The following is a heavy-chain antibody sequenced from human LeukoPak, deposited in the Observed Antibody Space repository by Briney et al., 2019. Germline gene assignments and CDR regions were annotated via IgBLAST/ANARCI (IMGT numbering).Heavy chain of an antibody. V-gene: IGHV3-49*03. CDR1: GFTFGDYA. CDR3: TRDIDAPPLYYYGSGTGGYVAFDI. D-gene: IGHD3-10*01. Sequence: PGGSLRLSCTASGFTFGDYAMSWFRQAPGKGLEWVGFIRSKAYGGTTEYAASVKGRFTISRDDSKSIAYLQMNSLKTEDTAVYYCTRDIDAPPLYYYGSGTGGYVAFDIWGQGTMVTVSS. J-gene: IGHJ3*02. CDR2: IRSKAYGGTT.